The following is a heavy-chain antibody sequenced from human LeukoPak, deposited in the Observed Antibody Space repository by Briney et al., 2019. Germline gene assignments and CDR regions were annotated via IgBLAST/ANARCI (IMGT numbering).Heavy chain of an antibody. J-gene: IGHJ1*01. D-gene: IGHD2-15*01. CDR2: IYYSGCT. V-gene: IGHV4-59*08. CDR3: PTLRYSGDGSCSPKYFKH. CDR1: GGPLNSYY. Sequence: NPSETLSLTCTVSGGPLNSYYWSWIRQPPGKGLEWIGYIYYSGCTNFNPSLKSRVTISLDTSKNQFSLTLSSVAAREPGVYFFPTLRYSGDGSCSPKYFKHWGQGTLVTVSS.